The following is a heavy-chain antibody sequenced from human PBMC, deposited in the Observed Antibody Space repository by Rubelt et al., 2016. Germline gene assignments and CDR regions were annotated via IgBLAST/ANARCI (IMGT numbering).Heavy chain of an antibody. V-gene: IGHV7-4-1*02. CDR1: GYTFTSYA. D-gene: IGHD6-13*01. J-gene: IGHJ4*02. CDR2: INTNTGDP. CDR3: ARDPSSWQGWLL. Sequence: QVQLVQSGSELKKPGASVKVSCKASGYTFTSYAMNWVRQAPGQGLEWMGWINTNTGDPMYAQGCTWRLRVSLGASVRRAYLQISSLKAEDTAGYYCARDPSSWQGWLLWGQGTLVTVSS.